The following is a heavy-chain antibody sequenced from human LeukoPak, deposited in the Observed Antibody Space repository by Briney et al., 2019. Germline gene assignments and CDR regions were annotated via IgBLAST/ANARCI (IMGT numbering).Heavy chain of an antibody. V-gene: IGHV3-15*01. Sequence: GGSLRLSCTAVGLSFSNVWMSWVRQGPGKGLEWVGHIKSKTSGKTKDYAAHATGRFTISSHDSKDTLYLQINGQKSDDTAVYFCTTDVQHFLHSSGWSPGHCDYWGQGTLVTVSS. D-gene: IGHD6-19*01. CDR3: TTDVQHFLHSSGWSPGHCDY. CDR2: IKSKTSGKTK. CDR1: GLSFSNVW. J-gene: IGHJ4*02.